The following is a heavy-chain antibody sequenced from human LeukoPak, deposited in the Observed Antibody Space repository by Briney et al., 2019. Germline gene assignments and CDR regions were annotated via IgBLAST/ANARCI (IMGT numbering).Heavy chain of an antibody. V-gene: IGHV3-15*01. CDR3: TTDATWIQLWLPYDY. CDR2: IKSKTDGGTT. J-gene: IGHJ4*02. CDR1: GFTFSNAW. D-gene: IGHD5-18*01. Sequence: GGSLRLSCAASGFTFSNAWMSWVRQAPGKGLEWVGRIKSKTDGGTTDYAAPVKGRFTISRDDSKNTLYLQMNSLKAEDTAVYYCTTDATWIQLWLPYDYWGQGTLVTVSS.